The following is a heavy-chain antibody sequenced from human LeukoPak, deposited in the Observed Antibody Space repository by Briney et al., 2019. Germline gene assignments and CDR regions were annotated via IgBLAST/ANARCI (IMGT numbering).Heavy chain of an antibody. J-gene: IGHJ4*02. CDR1: GFTFSSYS. D-gene: IGHD5-18*01. V-gene: IGHV3-21*01. CDR3: ARDGYSYGSPYFDY. CDR2: IRSSSSYI. Sequence: PGGSLRLSCAASGFTFSSYSMNWVRQLPGKGLEWVSSIRSSSSYIYYADSVKGRFTISRDNAKNSLYLQMNSLRAEDTAVYYCARDGYSYGSPYFDYWGQGTLVTVSP.